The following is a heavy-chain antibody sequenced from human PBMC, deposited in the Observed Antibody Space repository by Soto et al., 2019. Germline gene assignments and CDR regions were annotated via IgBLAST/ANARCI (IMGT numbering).Heavy chain of an antibody. CDR3: YVDTAMGKGMEV. Sequence: QVQLVQSGAEVKKPGSSVKVSCKASGGTFSSYAISWVRQAPGQGLEWMGGIIPIFGTANYAQKFQGRVTITANKSTSTAYMELSSLRSEDTAVYYCYVDTAMGKGMEVWGQGTTVTVSS. CDR1: GGTFSSYA. J-gene: IGHJ6*02. CDR2: IIPIFGTA. V-gene: IGHV1-69*06. D-gene: IGHD5-18*01.